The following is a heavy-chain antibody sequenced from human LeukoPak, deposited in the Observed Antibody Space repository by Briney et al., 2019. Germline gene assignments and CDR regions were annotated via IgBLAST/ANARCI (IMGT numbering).Heavy chain of an antibody. CDR2: INPNSGGT. CDR3: ASKYCSSTSCYYAY. J-gene: IGHJ4*02. V-gene: IGHV1-2*02. CDR1: GYTFTGYY. D-gene: IGHD2-2*01. Sequence: ASVKVPCKASGYTFTGYYMHWVRQAPGQGLEWMGWINPNSGGTNYAQKFQGRVTMTRDTSISTAYMELSRLRSDDTAVYYCASKYCSSTSCYYAYWGQGTLVTVSS.